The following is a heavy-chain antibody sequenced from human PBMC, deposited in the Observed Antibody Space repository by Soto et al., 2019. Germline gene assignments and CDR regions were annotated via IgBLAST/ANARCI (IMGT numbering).Heavy chain of an antibody. CDR3: GRGSESSGHYPDYYGVDF. CDR2: ISYDGQNK. V-gene: IGHV3-30*03. CDR1: GFTFSTYG. D-gene: IGHD6-19*01. Sequence: QVQLVESGGGVVQPGRSLRLSCAASGFTFSTYGIHWVRQAPGKGLEWVAFISYDGQNKKYVDSVKGRFTVSRDDAENTVFLQMNSLRAEDTALYFCGRGSESSGHYPDYYGVDFWGLGTTATVS. J-gene: IGHJ6*02.